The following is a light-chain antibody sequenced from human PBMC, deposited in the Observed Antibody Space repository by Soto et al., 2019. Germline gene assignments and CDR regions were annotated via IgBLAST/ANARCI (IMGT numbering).Light chain of an antibody. V-gene: IGKV3-20*01. CDR3: QQFGSSSWT. CDR1: QSVSSSY. CDR2: GAS. J-gene: IGKJ1*01. Sequence: ESVLTQSPGTLSLSPGEKATLSCRASQSVSSSYLAWYQQKPGQAPRLLIYGASSRATGIPDRFSGSGSGTHFTLTDSRLEPEDFAVYYCQQFGSSSWTFGQGTKVEIK.